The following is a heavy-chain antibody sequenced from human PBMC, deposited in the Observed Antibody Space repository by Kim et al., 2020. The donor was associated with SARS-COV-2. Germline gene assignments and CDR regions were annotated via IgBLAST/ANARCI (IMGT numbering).Heavy chain of an antibody. CDR2: IWYDGSNK. CDR3: AKEGMKQQLVLDY. D-gene: IGHD6-13*01. J-gene: IGHJ4*02. Sequence: GGSLRLSCAASGFTFSSYGMHWVRQAPGKGLEWVAVIWYDGSNKYYADSVKGRFTISRDNSKNTLYLQMNSLRAEDTAVYYCAKEGMKQQLVLDYWGQGTLVTVSS. V-gene: IGHV3-33*06. CDR1: GFTFSSYG.